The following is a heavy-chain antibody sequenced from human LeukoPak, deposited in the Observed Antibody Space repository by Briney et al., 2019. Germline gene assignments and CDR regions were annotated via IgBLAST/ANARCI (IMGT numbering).Heavy chain of an antibody. Sequence: SETLSLTCTVSGVSMSNYYWSWLRQPPGKGLEWLGCISDSGKTNYNPSLRSRVTISVDTSKNQFSLKLSSVTAADTAVYYCARLARHYDSSGYYFGGGGYYYYYMDVWGKGTTVTVSS. V-gene: IGHV4-59*12. J-gene: IGHJ6*03. CDR3: ARLARHYDSSGYYFGGGGYYYYYMDV. CDR1: GVSMSNYY. CDR2: ISDSGKT. D-gene: IGHD3-22*01.